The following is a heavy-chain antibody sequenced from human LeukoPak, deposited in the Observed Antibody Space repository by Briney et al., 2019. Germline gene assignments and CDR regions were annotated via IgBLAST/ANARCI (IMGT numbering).Heavy chain of an antibody. CDR1: GFTFSTYW. CDR3: ARYFRADSGNYYRSFDY. Sequence: GGSLRLSCAASGFTFSTYWMHWVRQAPGKGLEWVANIKEDGSEKNYVDSVKGRFTISRDNAKNSLYLQMNSLRAEDTAVYYCARYFRADSGNYYRSFDYWGQGTLVTVSS. J-gene: IGHJ4*02. D-gene: IGHD1-26*01. CDR2: IKEDGSEK. V-gene: IGHV3-7*05.